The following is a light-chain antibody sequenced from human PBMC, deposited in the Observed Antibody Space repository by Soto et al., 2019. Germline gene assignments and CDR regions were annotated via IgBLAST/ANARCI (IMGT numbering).Light chain of an antibody. CDR2: AAS. J-gene: IGKJ3*01. CDR3: QESYSTPSVT. Sequence: DIQMTQSPSSMSASVGDRVTITCRASQSIRAYLNWYQQKPGKAPKLLIYAASSLQSGVPSRFSGSGSGTDFTLTISSLQPEDFATYYCQESYSTPSVTFGPGTKVDIK. CDR1: QSIRAY. V-gene: IGKV1-39*01.